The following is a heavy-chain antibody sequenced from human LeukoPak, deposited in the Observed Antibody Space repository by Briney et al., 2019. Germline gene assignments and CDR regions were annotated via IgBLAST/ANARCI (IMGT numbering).Heavy chain of an antibody. Sequence: SVKVSCKASGGTFSSYAISWVRQAPGQGLEWMGGIIPIFGTANYAQKFQGRVTITADESTSTAYMELGSLRSEDTAVYYCARSANTAMVEVCYFDYWGQGTLVTVSS. CDR2: IIPIFGTA. CDR1: GGTFSSYA. CDR3: ARSANTAMVEVCYFDY. V-gene: IGHV1-69*13. D-gene: IGHD5-18*01. J-gene: IGHJ4*02.